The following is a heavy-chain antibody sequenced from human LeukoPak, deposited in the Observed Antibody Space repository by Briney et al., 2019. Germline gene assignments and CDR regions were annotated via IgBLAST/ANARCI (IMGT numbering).Heavy chain of an antibody. CDR3: ARGLDDSSGYPFDP. V-gene: IGHV1-2*06. J-gene: IGHJ5*02. CDR1: GYTFTGYY. D-gene: IGHD3-22*01. Sequence: ASVKVSCKASGYTFTGYYMHWVRQAPGQGLEWMGRINPNSGGTNYAQKFQGRVTMTRDTSISTAYMELSSLRSEDTAVYYCARGLDDSSGYPFDPWGQGTLVTVSS. CDR2: INPNSGGT.